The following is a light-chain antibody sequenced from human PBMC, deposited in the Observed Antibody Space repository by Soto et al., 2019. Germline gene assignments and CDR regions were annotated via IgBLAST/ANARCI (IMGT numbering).Light chain of an antibody. CDR1: QTIRTF. CDR3: QQSYNAPRT. V-gene: IGKV1-39*01. CDR2: SAS. J-gene: IGKJ4*01. Sequence: DIQLTQSPDSLSASVGARVTITCRASQTIRTFLNWYKQKSGKAPKLMIYSASTLQSGVPSRFSGSGSGTDFTLTINSLQPEDFATYYCQQSYNAPRTFGGGTKVDIK.